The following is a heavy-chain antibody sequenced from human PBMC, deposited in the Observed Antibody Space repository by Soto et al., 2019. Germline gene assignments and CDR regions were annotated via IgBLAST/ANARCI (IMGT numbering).Heavy chain of an antibody. D-gene: IGHD6-19*01. CDR2: ISYDGSNK. CDR3: AKAPQSSGRAYYFDY. J-gene: IGHJ4*02. Sequence: QVQLVESGGGVVQPGRSLRLSCAASGFTFSSYGMHWVRQAPGKGLEWVAVISYDGSNKYYADSVKGRFTISRDNSKNKLYLQMNSLRAEDTAVYYCAKAPQSSGRAYYFDYWGQGTLVTVSS. CDR1: GFTFSSYG. V-gene: IGHV3-30*18.